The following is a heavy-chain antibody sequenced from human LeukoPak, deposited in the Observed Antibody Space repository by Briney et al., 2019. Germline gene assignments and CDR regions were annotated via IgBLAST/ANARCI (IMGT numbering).Heavy chain of an antibody. CDR2: IYYTGST. CDR3: ARHRDCGSGCYQRCFDI. J-gene: IGHJ3*02. D-gene: IGHD2-21*02. V-gene: IGHV4-39*01. Sequence: AETLSLTCTVSGGSITSSSYYWGWIRQPPGKGLEWIGTIYYTGSTYYNPSLKSRVTISVHTSKNQFSLKLSSVTAADTAVYYCARHRDCGSGCYQRCFDIWGQGTMVTVSS. CDR1: GGSITSSSYY.